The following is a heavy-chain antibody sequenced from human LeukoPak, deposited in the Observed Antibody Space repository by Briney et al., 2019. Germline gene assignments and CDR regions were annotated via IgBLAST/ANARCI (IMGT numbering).Heavy chain of an antibody. D-gene: IGHD3-9*01. J-gene: IGHJ6*03. V-gene: IGHV1-18*01. CDR3: ARRVLLYDILTAYSRYYYYYMDV. CDR1: GYAFINYG. Sequence: EASVRVSCKASGYAFINYGITWVRQAPGQGLEWMGWISAHNGHTNYAQKVQGRVTMTRNTSISTAYMELSSLRSEDTAVYYCARRVLLYDILTAYSRYYYYYMDVWGRGTTVTISS. CDR2: ISAHNGHT.